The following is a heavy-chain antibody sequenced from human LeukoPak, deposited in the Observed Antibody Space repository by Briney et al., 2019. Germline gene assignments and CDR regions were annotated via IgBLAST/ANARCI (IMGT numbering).Heavy chain of an antibody. CDR2: INTNTGNP. CDR1: GYTFTSYG. V-gene: IGHV7-4-1*02. Sequence: ASVKVSCKASGYTFTSYGISWVRQAPGQGLEWMGWINTNTGNPTYAQGFTGRFVFSLDTSVSTAYLQISSLEAEDTAVYYCARRTYSSSWLFDYWGQGTLVTVSS. D-gene: IGHD6-13*01. J-gene: IGHJ4*02. CDR3: ARRTYSSSWLFDY.